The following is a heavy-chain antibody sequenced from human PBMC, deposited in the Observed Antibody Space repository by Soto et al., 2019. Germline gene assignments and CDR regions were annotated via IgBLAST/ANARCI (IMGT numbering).Heavy chain of an antibody. D-gene: IGHD1-26*01. Sequence: SETLSLTCTVSGGSISSSSYYWGWIRQPPGKGLEWIGSIYYSGSTYYNPSLKSRVTISVDTSKNQFSLKLSSVTAADTAVYYCARLIYYYYYYYGMDGSGQGTTVTVSS. CDR3: ARLIYYYYYYYGMDG. J-gene: IGHJ6*01. CDR2: IYYSGST. CDR1: GGSISSSSYY. V-gene: IGHV4-39*01.